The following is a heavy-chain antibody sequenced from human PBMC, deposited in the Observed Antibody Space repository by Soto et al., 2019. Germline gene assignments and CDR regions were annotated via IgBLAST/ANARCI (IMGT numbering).Heavy chain of an antibody. CDR3: ARDGRRPYYYYVMDV. CDR2: ISGYNGNT. V-gene: IGHV1-18*01. J-gene: IGHJ6*02. CDR1: GYTFTMSG. Sequence: QVQLVQSGAEVKKPGASVKVSCKSSGYTFTMSGISWVRQAPGQGLEWMGWISGYNGNTNYEQKFQDRVTMTTDTSTNTAYIYLRSLRSDETGVYYCARDGRRPYYYYVMDVWGQGTTVTVSS.